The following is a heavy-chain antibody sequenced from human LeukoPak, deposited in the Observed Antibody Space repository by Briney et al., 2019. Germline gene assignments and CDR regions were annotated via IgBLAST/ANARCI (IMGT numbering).Heavy chain of an antibody. V-gene: IGHV3-30*02. CDR2: IRYDGSNK. Sequence: PGRSLRISCAASGFTFSSYGMHLVRQAPGKGLEWVGFIRYDGSNKYYADSVKGRFTISRDNSKNTLYLQMNSPRAEDTAVYYCAKRTTPNSGSYYNWFDPWGQGTLVTVSS. CDR3: AKRTTPNSGSYYNWFDP. J-gene: IGHJ5*02. D-gene: IGHD1-26*01. CDR1: GFTFSSYG.